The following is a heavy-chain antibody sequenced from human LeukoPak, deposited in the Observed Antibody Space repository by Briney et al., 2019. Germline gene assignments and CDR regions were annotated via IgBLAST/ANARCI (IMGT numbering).Heavy chain of an antibody. D-gene: IGHD3-10*01. CDR2: ISSNGGST. CDR1: GFTFSSYA. V-gene: IGHV3-64D*06. CDR3: VEDSSNYYGSGSYYTEDY. Sequence: PGGSLRLSCSASGFTFSSYAMHWVRQAPGKGLEYVSAISSNGGSTYYADSVKGRFTISRDNSKNTLYLQMSSLRAEDTAVYYCVEDSSNYYGSGSYYTEDYWGQGTLVTVSS. J-gene: IGHJ4*02.